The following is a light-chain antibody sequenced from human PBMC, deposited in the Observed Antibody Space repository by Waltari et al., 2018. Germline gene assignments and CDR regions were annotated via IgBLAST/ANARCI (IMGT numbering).Light chain of an antibody. Sequence: DIQLTQSPSSLSASVGDRVTLTCRASQGIRNYLAWYQQKPGKVPKLLMYAVSTLQSGVPSRFSGSGSGTDFTLTISSLQPEDVATYYCQKYGSVPQTFGQGTKVEIK. CDR1: QGIRNY. V-gene: IGKV1-27*01. CDR2: AVS. J-gene: IGKJ1*01. CDR3: QKYGSVPQT.